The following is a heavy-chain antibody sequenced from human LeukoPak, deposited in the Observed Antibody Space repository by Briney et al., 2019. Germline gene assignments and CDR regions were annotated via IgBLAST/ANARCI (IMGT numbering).Heavy chain of an antibody. CDR1: GGSINTATFD. Sequence: PSETLSLTCAVSGGSINTATFDWGWIRQAPGRDFEWIATISSDGTAYYNPPLMSRVTISIDTSMNQFSLDLTSVTAADTGLFYCARFKGGTGFDYWGQGILVIVSS. CDR3: ARFKGGTGFDY. J-gene: IGHJ4*02. V-gene: IGHV4-39*01. CDR2: ISSDGTA. D-gene: IGHD1-26*01.